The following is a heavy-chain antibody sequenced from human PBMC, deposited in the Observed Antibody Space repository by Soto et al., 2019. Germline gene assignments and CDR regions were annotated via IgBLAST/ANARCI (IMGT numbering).Heavy chain of an antibody. CDR3: ARGRYCSGGSCYAAAFDI. J-gene: IGHJ3*02. Sequence: LRLSCAASGFTFSSYSMNWVRQAPGKGLEWVSSISSSSSYIYYADSVKGRFTISRDNAKNSLYLQMNSLRAEDTAVYYCARGRYCSGGSCYAAAFDIWGQGTMVTVSS. CDR1: GFTFSSYS. V-gene: IGHV3-21*01. D-gene: IGHD2-15*01. CDR2: ISSSSSYI.